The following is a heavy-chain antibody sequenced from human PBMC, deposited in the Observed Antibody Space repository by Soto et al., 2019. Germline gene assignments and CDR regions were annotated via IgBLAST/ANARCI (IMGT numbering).Heavy chain of an antibody. CDR3: AKDRGRPDAFNI. V-gene: IGHV3-74*01. D-gene: IGHD3-10*01. CDR1: GYNFGGFW. Sequence: QPGGSLRLSCAGSGYNFGGFWMHWVRQAPGKGLVWVSRIDNGGTNTVYADAVKGRFTISRDNAKKTLYLQMNSLRAEDTAVYYCAKDRGRPDAFNIWGQGTMVPV. J-gene: IGHJ3*02. CDR2: IDNGGTNT.